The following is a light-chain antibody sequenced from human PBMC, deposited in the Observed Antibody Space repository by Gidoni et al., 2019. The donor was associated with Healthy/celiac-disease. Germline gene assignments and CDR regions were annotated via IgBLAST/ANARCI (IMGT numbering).Light chain of an antibody. CDR1: QSVSSSY. CDR3: QQYGSSPWP. J-gene: IGKJ1*01. CDR2: GAS. Sequence: EIVLPKSPGTLSLSPGERATLSCRASQSVSSSYLAWYQQKPGQAPRLLIYGASSRATGIPDRFSGSGSGTDFTLTIRRLEPEDFALYYCQQYGSSPWPFGQGTKVEIK. V-gene: IGKV3-20*01.